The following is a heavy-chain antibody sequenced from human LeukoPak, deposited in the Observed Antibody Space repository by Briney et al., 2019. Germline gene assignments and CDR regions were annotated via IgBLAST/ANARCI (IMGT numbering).Heavy chain of an antibody. CDR3: ARGMGRSKGRQGGSGSPLYKPGMDV. CDR2: IYHSGST. J-gene: IGHJ6*04. Sequence: SQTLSLTCAVSGGSLSSSGYSWSWIRQPPGKGLEWIGYIYHSGSTYYNPSLKSRVTISVDRSKNQFSLKLSSVTAADTAVYYCARGMGRSKGRQGGSGSPLYKPGMDVWGKGTTVTVSS. CDR1: GGSLSSSGYS. V-gene: IGHV4-30-2*01. D-gene: IGHD3-10*01.